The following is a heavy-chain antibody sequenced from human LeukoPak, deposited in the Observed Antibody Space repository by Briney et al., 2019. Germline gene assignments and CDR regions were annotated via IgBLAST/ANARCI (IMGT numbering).Heavy chain of an antibody. J-gene: IGHJ6*03. V-gene: IGHV4-34*01. CDR3: ARVGCSSSSCNVSYYYHYYYMDV. Sequence: PSETLSLTCAVYGGSFTGYYCTWIRQPPGKGLEWIGEINHSGSTHYNPSLKSRVTISVDTSKNQFSLKVSSVTAADTAVYYCARVGCSSSSCNVSYYYHYYYMDVWGKGTTVTVSS. CDR1: GGSFTGYY. CDR2: INHSGST. D-gene: IGHD2-2*01.